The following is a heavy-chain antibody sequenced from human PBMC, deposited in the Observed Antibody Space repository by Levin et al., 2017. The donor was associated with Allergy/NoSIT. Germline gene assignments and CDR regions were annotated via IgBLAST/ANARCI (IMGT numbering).Heavy chain of an antibody. D-gene: IGHD6-6*01. V-gene: IGHV3-23*01. CDR1: GFTFSSYA. J-gene: IGHJ6*02. CDR3: AKMYSSSSVNYYYYGMDV. CDR2: ISGSGGST. Sequence: GGSLRLSCAASGFTFSSYAMSWVRQAPGKGLEWVSAISGSGGSTYYADSVKGRFTISRDNSKNTLYLQMNSLRAEDTAVYYCAKMYSSSSVNYYYYGMDVWGQGTTVTVSS.